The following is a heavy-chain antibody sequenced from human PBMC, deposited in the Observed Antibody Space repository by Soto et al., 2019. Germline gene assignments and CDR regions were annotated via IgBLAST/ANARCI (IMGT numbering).Heavy chain of an antibody. CDR3: VRRHVSATGIDWFDP. CDR2: INAANGDT. Sequence: ASVKVSCKASGYTFTSYGIHWVRQAPGQRLEWMGWINAANGDTKYSPKFRGRVTITRDTSASTAYMELSSLRSEDTAVYYCVRRHVSATGIDWFDPWGQGTLVTVSS. V-gene: IGHV1-3*01. CDR1: GYTFTSYG. J-gene: IGHJ5*02. D-gene: IGHD6-13*01.